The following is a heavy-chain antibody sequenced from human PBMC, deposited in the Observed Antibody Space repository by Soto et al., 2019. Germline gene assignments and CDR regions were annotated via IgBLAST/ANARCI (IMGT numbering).Heavy chain of an antibody. D-gene: IGHD7-27*01. CDR1: GFTFSSYD. J-gene: IGHJ3*02. CDR3: ARGFHGYPGDSEDAFDI. Sequence: HPGGSLRLSCAASGFTFSSYDMHWVRQDTGKGLEWVSAIGTAGDTYYPGSVKGRFTISRENAKNSLYLQMNSLRAGDTAVYYCARGFHGYPGDSEDAFDIWGQGTMVTVSS. CDR2: IGTAGDT. V-gene: IGHV3-13*01.